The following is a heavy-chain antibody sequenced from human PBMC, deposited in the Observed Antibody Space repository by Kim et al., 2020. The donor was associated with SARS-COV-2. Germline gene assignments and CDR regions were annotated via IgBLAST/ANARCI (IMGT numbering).Heavy chain of an antibody. Sequence: GGSLRLSCEASGFTFKSYTMNWVRQAPGKGLAWVASISGSSSLIFYADPVKGRFSVSRDNANNLLFLHLSNVGVEDSAIYYCARWEGMGAAGTDFWGHGTLLAVSS. CDR1: GFTFKSYT. CDR2: ISGSSSLI. V-gene: IGHV3-21*06. D-gene: IGHD6-13*01. J-gene: IGHJ4*01. CDR3: ARWEGMGAAGTDF.